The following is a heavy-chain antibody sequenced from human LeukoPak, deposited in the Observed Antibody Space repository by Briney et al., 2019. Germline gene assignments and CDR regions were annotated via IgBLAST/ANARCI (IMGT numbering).Heavy chain of an antibody. CDR3: ARYCSSTSCLYGEYYYYYYMDV. V-gene: IGHV3-21*01. J-gene: IGHJ6*03. CDR1: GSTFSSYS. D-gene: IGHD2-2*01. Sequence: GGSLRLSCAASGSTFSSYSMNWVRQAPGKGLEWVSSISSSSSYIYYADSVKGRFTISRDNAKNSLYLQMNSLRAEDTAVYYCARYCSSTSCLYGEYYYYYYMDVWGKGTTVTVSS. CDR2: ISSSSSYI.